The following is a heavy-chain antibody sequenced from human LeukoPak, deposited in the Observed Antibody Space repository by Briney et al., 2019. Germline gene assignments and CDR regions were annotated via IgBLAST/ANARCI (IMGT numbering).Heavy chain of an antibody. CDR1: GCTFSSYA. D-gene: IGHD2-15*01. J-gene: IGHJ4*02. V-gene: IGHV3-30*02. CDR2: IRYDGSNK. CDR3: AKPRGIVVVAASFDY. Sequence: GGSLRLSCAASGCTFSSYAMSWVRQAPGKGLKWVAFIRYDGSNKYYADSVKGRFTISRDNSKNTLYLQMNSLRAEDTAVYYCAKPRGIVVVAASFDYWGQGTLVTVSS.